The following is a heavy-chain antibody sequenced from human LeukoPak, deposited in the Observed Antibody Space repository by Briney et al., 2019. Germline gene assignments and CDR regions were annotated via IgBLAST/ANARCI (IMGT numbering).Heavy chain of an antibody. Sequence: GGSLRLSCAASGFTFSSYAMSWVPQAPGKGLEWVSAISGSGGSTYYADSVKGRFTISRDNSKNTLYLQMNSLRAEDTAVYYCAKGEYYYDSSGYYYAYWGQGTLVTVSS. CDR1: GFTFSSYA. CDR3: AKGEYYYDSSGYYYAY. D-gene: IGHD3-22*01. V-gene: IGHV3-23*01. J-gene: IGHJ4*02. CDR2: ISGSGGST.